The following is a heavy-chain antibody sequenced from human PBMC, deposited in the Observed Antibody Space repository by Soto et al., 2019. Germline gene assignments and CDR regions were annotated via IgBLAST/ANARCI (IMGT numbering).Heavy chain of an antibody. CDR1: GSIFSSYG. J-gene: IGHJ4*02. CDR2: TSYDGRNN. D-gene: IGHD3-22*01. V-gene: IGHV3-30*18. CDR3: AKDTYYHDSSGFYVFDY. Sequence: QVQLVESGGGVVQPGRSLRLSCAASGSIFSSYGMHWVRQAPGKGLEWVAVTSYDGRNNNYADSVRGRFTISRDNSKTTLYLQMNSLRAEDTAVYYCAKDTYYHDSSGFYVFDYWGQGTPVTVSS.